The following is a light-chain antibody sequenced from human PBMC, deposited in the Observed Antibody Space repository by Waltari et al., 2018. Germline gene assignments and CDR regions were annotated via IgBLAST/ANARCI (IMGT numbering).Light chain of an antibody. CDR3: QHYNIYPVM. J-gene: IGKJ5*01. CDR1: QSISDW. Sequence: DIQMTQSPSTLSASVGDRVTITCRASQSISDWVAWYQHKPGKAPNLLIYETSSLESGVPSRFSGSGSGAEFSLTISSLQPDDFATYCCQHYNIYPVMFGQGTRLEIK. CDR2: ETS. V-gene: IGKV1-5*03.